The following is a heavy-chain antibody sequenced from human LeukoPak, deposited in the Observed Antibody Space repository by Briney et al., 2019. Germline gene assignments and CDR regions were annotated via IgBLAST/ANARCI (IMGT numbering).Heavy chain of an antibody. CDR1: GFTFSSYA. Sequence: GSLRLSCAASGFTFSSYAMSWVRQAPGKGLEWVSAISGSGGSTYYADSVKGRFTISRDNSKNTLYLQMNSLRAEDTAVYYCAKAPDPVDTAMVDYFDYWGQGTLVTVSS. CDR2: ISGSGGST. CDR3: AKAPDPVDTAMVDYFDY. D-gene: IGHD5-18*01. V-gene: IGHV3-23*01. J-gene: IGHJ4*02.